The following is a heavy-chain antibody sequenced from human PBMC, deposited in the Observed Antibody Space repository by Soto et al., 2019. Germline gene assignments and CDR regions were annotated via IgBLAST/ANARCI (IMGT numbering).Heavy chain of an antibody. CDR3: ARDNHYYDSSVWY. CDR1: GFTFSSYG. V-gene: IGHV3-33*01. Sequence: QVQLVESGGGVVQPGRSLRLSCAASGFTFSSYGMHWVRQAAGKGLEWVAVIWYDGSNKYYADSVKGRFTISRDNSKNTLYLQMNSLRAEDTAVYYYARDNHYYDSSVWYCGQGTLVTVSS. J-gene: IGHJ4*02. CDR2: IWYDGSNK. D-gene: IGHD3-22*01.